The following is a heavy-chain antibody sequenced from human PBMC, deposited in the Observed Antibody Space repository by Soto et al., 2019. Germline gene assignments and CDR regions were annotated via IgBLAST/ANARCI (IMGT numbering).Heavy chain of an antibody. J-gene: IGHJ6*02. CDR1: GGTFSGYA. V-gene: IGHV1-69*12. CDR2: IIPIFGTA. Sequence: QVQLVQSGAEVKKPGSSVKVSCKASGGTFSGYAISWVRQAPGQGLEWMGGIIPIFGTANYAQKFQGRVTITADESTSAAYMELSSLRSEDTAVYYCARARQLLDYYYGIDVWGQGTTVTVSS. CDR3: ARARQLLDYYYGIDV. D-gene: IGHD2-2*01.